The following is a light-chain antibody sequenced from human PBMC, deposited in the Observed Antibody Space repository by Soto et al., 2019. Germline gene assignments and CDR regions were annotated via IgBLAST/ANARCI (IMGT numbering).Light chain of an antibody. CDR2: GVS. Sequence: DIVLTQSPGTLSLSPVERATLSCMASQNVYSAYLAWYQQKPGQAPRLLIYGVSTRATGIPDRFTGRGSGTDFTLTISRLEPEDFAVYYCQQYNNSPITFGQGTRLEIK. V-gene: IGKV3-20*01. CDR1: QNVYSAY. J-gene: IGKJ5*01. CDR3: QQYNNSPIT.